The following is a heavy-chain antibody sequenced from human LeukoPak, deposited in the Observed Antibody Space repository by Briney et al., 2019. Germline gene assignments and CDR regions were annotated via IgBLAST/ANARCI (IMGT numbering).Heavy chain of an antibody. J-gene: IGHJ5*02. V-gene: IGHV4-39*01. CDR3: ARRVSVTTLGGNRFDP. CDR1: GGSISSSSYY. Sequence: SETLSLTCTVSGGSISSSSYYWGWIRQPPGKGLEWIGRIYYSGSTYYNPSLKSRVTISVDTSKNQFSLELSSVTAADTAVYYCARRVSVTTLGGNRFDPWGQGTLVTVSS. CDR2: IYYSGST. D-gene: IGHD3-16*01.